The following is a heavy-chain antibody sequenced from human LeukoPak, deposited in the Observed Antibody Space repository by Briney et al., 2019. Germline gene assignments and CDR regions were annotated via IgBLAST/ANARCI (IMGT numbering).Heavy chain of an antibody. V-gene: IGHV1-69*05. CDR1: GGTFSSYA. CDR3: ARDGGPYSSPLGVSGPYYYYMDV. Sequence: GASVKVSCKASGGTFSSYAISWVRQAPGQGLAWMGGIITMFGTANYAQKFQGRVTITTDESTSTAYMELSSLRSEDTAVYYCARDGGPYSSPLGVSGPYYYYMDVWGKGTTVTVSS. CDR2: IITMFGTA. J-gene: IGHJ6*03. D-gene: IGHD6-13*01.